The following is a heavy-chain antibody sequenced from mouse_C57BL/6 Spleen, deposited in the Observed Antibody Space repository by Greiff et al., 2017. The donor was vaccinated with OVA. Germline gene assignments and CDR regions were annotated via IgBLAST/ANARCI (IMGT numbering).Heavy chain of an antibody. CDR3: AREGLGREGFDY. CDR1: GFTFSDYY. V-gene: IGHV5-16*01. CDR2: INYDGSST. Sequence: DVMLVESEGGLVQPGSSMKLSCTASGFTFSDYYMAWVRQVPEKGLEWVANINYDGSSTYYLDSLKSRFIISRDNAKNILYLQMSSLKSEDTATYYCAREGLGREGFDYWGQGTTLTVSS. D-gene: IGHD4-1*01. J-gene: IGHJ2*01.